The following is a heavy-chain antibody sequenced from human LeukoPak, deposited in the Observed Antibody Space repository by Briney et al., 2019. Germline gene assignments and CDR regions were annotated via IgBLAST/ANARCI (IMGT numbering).Heavy chain of an antibody. CDR3: ARMTGHYSADYYYYMDV. J-gene: IGHJ6*03. CDR1: GYTFTSHG. V-gene: IGHV1-18*01. D-gene: IGHD2-15*01. CDR2: ISTYNGNT. Sequence: ASVKVSCKASGYTFTSHGISWVRQAPGQGLEWMGWISTYNGNTNYAQKLQGRVSMTTDTSTSTAYMDLRSLRSDDTAVYYCARMTGHYSADYYYYMDVWGKGTTVTISS.